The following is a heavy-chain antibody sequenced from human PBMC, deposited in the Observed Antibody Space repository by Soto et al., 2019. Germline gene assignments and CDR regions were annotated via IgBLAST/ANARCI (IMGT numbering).Heavy chain of an antibody. D-gene: IGHD2-15*01. J-gene: IGHJ6*02. CDR2: IVVASGQT. CDR1: GSGFISSG. CDR3: SADRPDIGVGWWV. Sequence: SVKVSCKASGSGFISSGIQWVRQAHGQRLEWIGWIVVASGQTNYAQNFRGRVAITRDTSTATAYIELTGLTSEETAVYFCSADRPDIGVGWWVWGQGTTVTVSS. V-gene: IGHV1-58*02.